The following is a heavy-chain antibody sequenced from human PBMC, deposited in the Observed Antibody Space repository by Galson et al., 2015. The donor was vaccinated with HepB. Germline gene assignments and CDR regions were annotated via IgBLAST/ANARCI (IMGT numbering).Heavy chain of an antibody. Sequence: SVKVSCKASGYTFTSYDINWVRQATGQGLEWMGWMNPNSGNTGYAQKFQGRVTMTTDTSTSTAYMELRSLRSDDTAVYYCAGGYFWSGYPPVDVWGQGTTVTVSS. V-gene: IGHV1-8*01. CDR1: GYTFTSYD. J-gene: IGHJ6*02. CDR2: MNPNSGNT. CDR3: AGGYFWSGYPPVDV. D-gene: IGHD3-3*01.